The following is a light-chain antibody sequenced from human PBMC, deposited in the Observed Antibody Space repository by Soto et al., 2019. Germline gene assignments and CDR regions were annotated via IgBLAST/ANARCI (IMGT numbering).Light chain of an antibody. CDR1: QTISNF. Sequence: DIQMTQSPSSLSASVGDIVTISCRASQTISNFLHWYQQKPGKAPKLLISVTSNLQGGFPSRFSGSGSGTDFTLTITTLQPEDSATYYCQQSYDFPRTFGQGTKVEIK. CDR3: QQSYDFPRT. J-gene: IGKJ1*01. V-gene: IGKV1-39*01. CDR2: VTS.